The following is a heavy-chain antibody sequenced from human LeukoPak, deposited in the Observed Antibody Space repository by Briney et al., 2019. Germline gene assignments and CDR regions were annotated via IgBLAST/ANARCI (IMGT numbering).Heavy chain of an antibody. CDR3: AKGRHNYDILTGFYNGFDY. J-gene: IGHJ4*02. V-gene: IGHV3-23*01. D-gene: IGHD3-9*01. CDR1: GFTVSNNY. CDR2: ISGSGGST. Sequence: GGSLRLSCAASGFTVSNNYMNWVRQAPGKGLEWVSCISGSGGSTYYADSVKGRFTISRDNSKNTLYLQMNSLRAEDTAVYYCAKGRHNYDILTGFYNGFDYWGQGSLVTVSS.